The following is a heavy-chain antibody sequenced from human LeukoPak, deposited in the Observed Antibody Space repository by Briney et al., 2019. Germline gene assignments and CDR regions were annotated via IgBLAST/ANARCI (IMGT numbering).Heavy chain of an antibody. V-gene: IGHV3-23*01. D-gene: IGHD1-20*01. CDR3: ASRPGITVVALYSFDY. CDR1: ESTFRSYA. CDR2: ISGSGGKT. Sequence: SGGSLRLSCAASESTFRSYAMSWVRQAPGKGLEWVSAISGSGGKTYYADSVKGRFTISRDNSKNTLFLQMHSLRAEDTALYYCASRPGITVVALYSFDYWGQGTLVTVSS. J-gene: IGHJ4*02.